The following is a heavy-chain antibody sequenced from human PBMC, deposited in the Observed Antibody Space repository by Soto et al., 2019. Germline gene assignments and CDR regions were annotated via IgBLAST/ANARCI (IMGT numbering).Heavy chain of an antibody. CDR2: TYYNGNA. CDR3: ARHFVAVVIKGWGY. Sequence: SETLSLTCTVSGVSIDSSNYYWDWLRQPPGKGLEWIGTTYYNGNAYYNPSLKSRVTMSVDTSKNQFSLKLISVTAADTAVYYCARHFVAVVIKGWGYWGQGTLVTVS. D-gene: IGHD3-22*01. V-gene: IGHV4-39*01. CDR1: GVSIDSSNYY. J-gene: IGHJ4*02.